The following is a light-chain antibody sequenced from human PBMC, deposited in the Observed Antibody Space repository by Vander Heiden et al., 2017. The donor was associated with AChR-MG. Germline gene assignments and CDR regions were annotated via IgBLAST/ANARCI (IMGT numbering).Light chain of an antibody. Sequence: QSALTQPPSASGSPGQSVTISCTGTSSDVGGYNYVSWYQQHPGKAPKLMIYEVSKRPSGVPDRFSGSKSGNPASLTVSGLQAEDEADYYCSSFGGVFGGGTKLTVL. J-gene: IGLJ2*01. CDR3: SSFGGV. V-gene: IGLV2-8*01. CDR1: SSDVGGYNY. CDR2: EVS.